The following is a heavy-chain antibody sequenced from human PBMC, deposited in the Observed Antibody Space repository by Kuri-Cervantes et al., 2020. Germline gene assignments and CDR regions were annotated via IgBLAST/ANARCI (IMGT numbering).Heavy chain of an antibody. J-gene: IGHJ5*02. Sequence: SVKVSCKASGYTFTYRYLHWVRQAPGQALEWMGWITPFNGNTNYAQKFQDRVTITRDRSMSTAYMELRSLGSDDTAVYYCVRPYSSGLLGSWGQGTLVTVSS. CDR3: VRPYSSGLLGS. CDR2: ITPFNGNT. D-gene: IGHD6-19*01. CDR1: GYTFTYRY. V-gene: IGHV1-45*02.